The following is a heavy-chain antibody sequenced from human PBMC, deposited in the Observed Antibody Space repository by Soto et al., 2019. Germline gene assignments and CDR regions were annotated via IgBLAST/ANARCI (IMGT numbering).Heavy chain of an antibody. V-gene: IGHV3-53*01. D-gene: IGHD5-18*01. CDR1: GFLVNSAY. CDR3: ARSGYSFAWGY. J-gene: IGHJ4*02. Sequence: EVQLEESGGGLIPPGGSLRLSCAASGFLVNSAYMTWVRQAPGKGLEWLSMINSDGSTLYAESVKGRFTISRDNSKNRLDLQMNSLRAEDTAMYYCARSGYSFAWGYWGQGTLLIVTS. CDR2: INSDGST.